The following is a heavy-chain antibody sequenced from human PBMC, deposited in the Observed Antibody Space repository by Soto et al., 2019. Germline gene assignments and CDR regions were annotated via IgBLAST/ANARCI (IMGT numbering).Heavy chain of an antibody. Sequence: SETLSLTCTVSGVSISSYYWTCVRQPAGKGLEWIGRIYNSGGTNYSPSFTRRLTMSIDTSKNQLSLMLSSVTAADTAMYYCARDKGGNSGLLIDYWGQGTLVTVSS. V-gene: IGHV4-4*07. CDR2: IYNSGGT. CDR1: GVSISSYY. D-gene: IGHD6-19*01. J-gene: IGHJ4*02. CDR3: ARDKGGNSGLLIDY.